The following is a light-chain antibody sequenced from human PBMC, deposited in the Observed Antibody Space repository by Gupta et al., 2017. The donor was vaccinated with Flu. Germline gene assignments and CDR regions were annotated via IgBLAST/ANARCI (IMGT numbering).Light chain of an antibody. V-gene: IGLV4-69*01. CDR1: SAYVNYD. Sequence: QVVLTQSPSASASLGASVKLTCTLSSAYVNYDNAWHQQQSEKGPRFLMKVNRDGSHNKGDGISDRFSGSSSGAERYLTISSLQYDDEADYYCQTWGSGFHIVFGGGTKVTVL. CDR3: QTWGSGFHIV. CDR2: VNRDGSH. J-gene: IGLJ3*02.